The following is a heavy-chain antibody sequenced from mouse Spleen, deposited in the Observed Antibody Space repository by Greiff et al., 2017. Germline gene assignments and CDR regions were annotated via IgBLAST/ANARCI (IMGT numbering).Heavy chain of an antibody. CDR1: GYTFTNYW. V-gene: IGHV1-63*02. J-gene: IGHJ1*01. CDR2: IYPGGGYT. CDR3: ARRSNWDVNWYFDV. D-gene: IGHD4-1*02. Sequence: VQVVESGAELVRPGTSVKIPCKASGYTFTNYWLGWVKQRPGHGLEWIGDIYPGGGYTNYNEKFKGKATLTADTSSSTAYMQLSSLTSEDSAVYFCARRSNWDVNWYFDVWGAGTTVTVSS.